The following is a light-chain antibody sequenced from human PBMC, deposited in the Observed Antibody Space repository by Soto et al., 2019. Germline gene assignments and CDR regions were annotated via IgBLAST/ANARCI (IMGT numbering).Light chain of an antibody. Sequence: QSVLTQPPSVSGAPGQRVTISCTGSSSNIGAGYDVHWYQQLPGTAPKLLIYGNSNRPSGVPDRFSGSKSGTSASLAITGLQAEDEAAYYRQSYDSSLSGWVFGGGTKVTVL. CDR3: QSYDSSLSGWV. CDR1: SSNIGAGYD. J-gene: IGLJ3*02. CDR2: GNS. V-gene: IGLV1-40*01.